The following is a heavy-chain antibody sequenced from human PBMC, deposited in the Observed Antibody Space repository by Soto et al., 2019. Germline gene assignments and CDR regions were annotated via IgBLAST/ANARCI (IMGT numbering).Heavy chain of an antibody. CDR3: AKDSISERETFNFDS. Sequence: PGGSLRLSCAASGLSFSNYAMNLVRQAPGKGLEWVSGISGGGGGTYYADSVKGRFIISRDNSKNTVYLQMNSLRAEDTAFYYCAKDSISERETFNFDSCAQGT. D-gene: IGHD1-26*01. CDR1: GLSFSNYA. V-gene: IGHV3-23*01. J-gene: IGHJ4*02. CDR2: ISGGGGGT.